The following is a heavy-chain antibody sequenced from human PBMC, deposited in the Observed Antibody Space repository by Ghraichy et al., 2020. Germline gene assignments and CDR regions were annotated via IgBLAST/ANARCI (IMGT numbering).Heavy chain of an antibody. J-gene: IGHJ4*02. CDR1: GGSVSSGSYY. CDR2: IYYSGST. D-gene: IGHD2-21*02. CDR3: ARAGKMPVYCGGDCYPKPFDY. Sequence: SETLSLTCTVSGGSVSSGSYYWSWIRQPPGKGLEWIGYIYYSGSTNYNPSLKSRVTISVDTSKNQFSLKLSSVTAADTAVYYCARAGKMPVYCGGDCYPKPFDYWGQGTLVTVSS. V-gene: IGHV4-61*01.